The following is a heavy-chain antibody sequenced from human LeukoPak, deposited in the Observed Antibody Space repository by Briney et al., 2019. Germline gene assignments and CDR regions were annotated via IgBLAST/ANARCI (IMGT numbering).Heavy chain of an antibody. Sequence: GRSLRLSCAASGFTFDDYAMHWVRQAPGKGLEWVSGISWNSGSIGYADSVKGRFTISRDNAKNSLYLQMNSLRAEDTALYYCAKDSTTYGSGSYPYWGQGTLVTVSS. J-gene: IGHJ4*02. CDR1: GFTFDDYA. V-gene: IGHV3-9*01. D-gene: IGHD3-10*01. CDR3: AKDSTTYGSGSYPY. CDR2: ISWNSGSI.